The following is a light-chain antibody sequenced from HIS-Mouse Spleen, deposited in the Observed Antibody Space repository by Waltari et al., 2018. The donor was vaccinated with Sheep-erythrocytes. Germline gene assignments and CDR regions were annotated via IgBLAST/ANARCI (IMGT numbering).Light chain of an antibody. CDR2: AAS. J-gene: IGKJ1*01. CDR3: QQYYSYPWT. CDR1: QGISSY. Sequence: IRMTQSPSSLSASTGDRVTLTCRASQGISSYLAWYQQKPGKAPKLLIYAASTLQSRVPSRFSGSGSGTDFTLTISCLQSEYFATYYCQQYYSYPWTFGQGTKVEIK. V-gene: IGKV1-8*01.